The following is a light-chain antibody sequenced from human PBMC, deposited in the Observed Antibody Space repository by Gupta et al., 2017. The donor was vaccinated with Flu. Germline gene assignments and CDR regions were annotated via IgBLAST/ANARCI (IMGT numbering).Light chain of an antibody. CDR1: QSVSSY. J-gene: IGKJ5*01. CDR2: GVS. Sequence: EIVLTQSPGTLSLSPGERATLSCRASQSVSSYLAWYQQKPGQAPSLLINGVSTRATGIPDRFSGSGSGTDFTLTSSRLEPEDCAVYYCQQDGSSLTFGQGTRLEIK. CDR3: QQDGSSLT. V-gene: IGKV3-20*01.